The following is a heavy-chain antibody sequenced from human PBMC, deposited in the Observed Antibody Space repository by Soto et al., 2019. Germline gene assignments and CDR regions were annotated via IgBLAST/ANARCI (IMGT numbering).Heavy chain of an antibody. Sequence: EVQLLESGGGLVQPGESLRLSCAASGFTFSTYPMVWVRRTPGKGLEAVSSISSDGGRAYYTDSVRGRFTISRDNSKNTVFLQMNSLRAEDTAIYYCAKILSTVTAYYYGMDVWGQGTTVTVSS. CDR3: AKILSTVTAYYYGMDV. V-gene: IGHV3-23*01. CDR1: GFTFSTYP. J-gene: IGHJ6*02. CDR2: ISSDGGRA. D-gene: IGHD4-17*01.